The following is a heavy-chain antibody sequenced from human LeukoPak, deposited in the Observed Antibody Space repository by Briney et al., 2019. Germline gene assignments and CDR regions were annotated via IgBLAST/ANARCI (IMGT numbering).Heavy chain of an antibody. D-gene: IGHD3-22*01. V-gene: IGHV3-53*01. CDR1: GFTVSNSY. J-gene: IGHJ5*02. CDR2: IYSGGNT. Sequence: GGSLRLSCAASGFTVSNSYLSWVRQAPGKGLEWVSVIYSGGNTYYADSVKGRFTISRDNSKNTLYLQMNSLRAEDTAVYYCAREDYYDTNWFDPWGQGTLVTVSS. CDR3: AREDYYDTNWFDP.